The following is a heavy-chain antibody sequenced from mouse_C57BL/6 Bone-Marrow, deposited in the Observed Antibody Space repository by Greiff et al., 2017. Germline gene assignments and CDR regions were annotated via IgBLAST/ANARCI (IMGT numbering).Heavy chain of an antibody. CDR1: GYSITSGYD. CDR2: ISYSGST. V-gene: IGHV3-1*01. CDR3: SRDRGWHWYFDV. Sequence: EVQLQQSGPGMVKPSQSLSLTCTVTGYSITSGYDWHWIRHFPGNNLEWMGYISYSGSTNYNPSLKSRISITHDTSKNHFFLKLNSVTTEDTATYYCSRDRGWHWYFDVLGTGTTVTVSS. J-gene: IGHJ1*03. D-gene: IGHD2-3*01.